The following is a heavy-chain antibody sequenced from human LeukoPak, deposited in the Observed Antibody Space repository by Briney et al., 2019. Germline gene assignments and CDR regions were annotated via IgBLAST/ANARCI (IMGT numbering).Heavy chain of an antibody. V-gene: IGHV4-4*02. CDR1: GVSISNTNW. CDR3: SRENGAFSPFGY. CDR2: ISLTGLT. D-gene: IGHD2-8*01. J-gene: IGHJ4*02. Sequence: KTSETLPLTCGVSGVSISNTNWWSWVRQPPGQGLEWIGEISLTGLTHYNPSLESRVTVSLDKSKNQLSLNLTSVTAADTAVYYCSRENGAFSPFGYWGQGTLVTVLS.